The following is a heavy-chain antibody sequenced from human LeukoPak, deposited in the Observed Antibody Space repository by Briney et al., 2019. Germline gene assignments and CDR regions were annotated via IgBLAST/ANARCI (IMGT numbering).Heavy chain of an antibody. CDR2: FYYSGTI. D-gene: IGHD3-10*01. CDR3: ARGYYYGSGSPED. V-gene: IGHV4-59*02. Sequence: PSETLSLTCAVSGGSVSSYYWSWIRQPPGKGLDWIGYFYYSGTINYNPSLKGRVTISVDTSKNQVSLNLSSATAADTAMYYCARGYYYGSGSPEDWGQGTLVTVSS. J-gene: IGHJ4*02. CDR1: GGSVSSYY.